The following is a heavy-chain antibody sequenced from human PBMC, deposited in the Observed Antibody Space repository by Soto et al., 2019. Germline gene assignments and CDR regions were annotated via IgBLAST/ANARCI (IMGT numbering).Heavy chain of an antibody. J-gene: IGHJ4*02. CDR2: ISYDGSNK. CDR1: GFTFSSYG. CDR3: AKDARYYYDSSGYYPNDG. V-gene: IGHV3-30*18. D-gene: IGHD3-22*01. Sequence: QVQLVESGGGVVQPGRSQRLSCAASGFTFSSYGMHWVRQAPGKGLEWVAVISYDGSNKYYADSVKGRFTISRDNSKNTLYLQMNSLRAEDTAVYYCAKDARYYYDSSGYYPNDGWGQGTLVTVSS.